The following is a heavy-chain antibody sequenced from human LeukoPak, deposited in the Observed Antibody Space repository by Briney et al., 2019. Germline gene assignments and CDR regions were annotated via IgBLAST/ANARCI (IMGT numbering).Heavy chain of an antibody. J-gene: IGHJ4*02. CDR1: GGSISSSSYY. CDR3: ARGRGYYQDY. CDR2: IYYSGST. V-gene: IGHV4-39*07. Sequence: SETLSLTCTVSGGSISSSSYYWGWIRQPPGKGLEWIGSIYYSGSTYYNPSLKSRVTISVDTSKNQFSLKLSSVTAADTAVYYCARGRGYYQDYWGQGTLVTVSS. D-gene: IGHD3-22*01.